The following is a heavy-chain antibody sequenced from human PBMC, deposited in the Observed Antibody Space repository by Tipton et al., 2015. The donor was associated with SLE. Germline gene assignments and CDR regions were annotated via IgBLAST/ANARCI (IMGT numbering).Heavy chain of an antibody. Sequence: TLSLTCSVSADSIRRSYWNWIRQPPGKGLEWIGYIYYTGDTNYNPSLKSRVTMSIDTSKNQFSLNLSSVSAADTAMYYCARALGAVTWFDPWGQGTLVTVSS. CDR3: ARALGAVTWFDP. CDR1: ADSIRRSY. J-gene: IGHJ5*02. V-gene: IGHV4-59*12. CDR2: IYYTGDT.